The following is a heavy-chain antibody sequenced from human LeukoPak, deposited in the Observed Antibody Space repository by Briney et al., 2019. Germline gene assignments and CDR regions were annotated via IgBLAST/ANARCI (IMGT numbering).Heavy chain of an antibody. CDR3: ARDRGNYYGSGSFGDY. J-gene: IGHJ4*02. CDR2: IGSSGSTI. V-gene: IGHV3-11*04. Sequence: GGSLRLSCAASGFTFSDYYMSWIRQAPGKGLEWVSYIGSSGSTIYYADSVKGRFTISRDNAKNSLYLQMNSLRAEDTAVYYCARDRGNYYGSGSFGDYWGQGTLVTVSS. CDR1: GFTFSDYY. D-gene: IGHD3-10*01.